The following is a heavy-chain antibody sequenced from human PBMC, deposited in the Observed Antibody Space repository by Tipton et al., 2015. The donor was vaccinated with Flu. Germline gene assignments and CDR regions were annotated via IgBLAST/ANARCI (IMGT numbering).Heavy chain of an antibody. CDR1: GFTFSDHY. J-gene: IGHJ4*02. CDR3: RVMFRGEEDH. CDR2: SRNKAQSYTI. Sequence: QLVQSGGGLVQPGGSKRLSCAASGFTFSDHYMGWVRQAPGKGLEWIGRSRNKAQSYTIEYAASVKGRFTISRDHSQNSLYLQMNSLKTEDTAVYYCRVMFRGEEDHWGQGTLVTVSS. V-gene: IGHV3-72*01. D-gene: IGHD3-10*01.